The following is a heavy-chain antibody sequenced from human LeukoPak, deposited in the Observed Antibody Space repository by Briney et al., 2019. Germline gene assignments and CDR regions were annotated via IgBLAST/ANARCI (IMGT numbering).Heavy chain of an antibody. J-gene: IGHJ4*02. CDR2: INPAGSST. D-gene: IGHD3-10*01. Sequence: GGSLRLSCAASGFTFNNYWVHWVRQVPGKGLVWVSRINPAGSSTSYADSVKGRFTISRDNAKNTVYLQMNSLRAEDTAVYYCAKDDAWLRFGEWSQGTLVTVSS. CDR3: AKDDAWLRFGE. V-gene: IGHV3-74*01. CDR1: GFTFNNYW.